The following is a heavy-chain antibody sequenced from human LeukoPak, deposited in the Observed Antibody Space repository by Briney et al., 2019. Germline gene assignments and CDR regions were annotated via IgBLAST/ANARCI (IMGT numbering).Heavy chain of an antibody. D-gene: IGHD2-2*01. CDR1: GFTFSSYA. V-gene: IGHV3-30*04. Sequence: GGSLRLSCAASGFTFSSYAMHWVRQAPGKGLEWVAVISYDGSNKYYADSVKGRFTISRDNSKNTLYLQMNSLRAEDTGVYYCARWGIVVVPAAILGFDYWGQGTLVTVSS. CDR2: ISYDGSNK. CDR3: ARWGIVVVPAAILGFDY. J-gene: IGHJ4*02.